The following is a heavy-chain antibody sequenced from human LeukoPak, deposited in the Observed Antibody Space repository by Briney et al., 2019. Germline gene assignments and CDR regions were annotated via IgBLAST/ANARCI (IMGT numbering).Heavy chain of an antibody. CDR1: GFTFSSYG. CDR2: ISGSGGST. CDR3: AKDREDAEYYFDY. Sequence: PGGSLRLSCAASGFTFSSYGMHWVRQAPGKGLEWVSAISGSGGSTYYADSVKGRFTISRDNSKNTLYLQMNSLRAEDTAVYYCAKDREDAEYYFDYWGQGTLVTVSS. V-gene: IGHV3-23*01. J-gene: IGHJ4*02. D-gene: IGHD2-2*01.